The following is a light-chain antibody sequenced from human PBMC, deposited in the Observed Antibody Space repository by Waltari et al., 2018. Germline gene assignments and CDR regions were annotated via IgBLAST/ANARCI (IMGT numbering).Light chain of an antibody. CDR1: QSVVTW. J-gene: IGKJ2*01. Sequence: DIQMTQSPSTLSASVGDRVTFSCRASQSVVTWLAWYQQKPGKAPKLLIYMASSLESGVPSRFSGSGSGTEVTLTISSLQPDDFATDSCQQYSSFSTFGQGTKVDI. CDR2: MAS. CDR3: QQYSSFST. V-gene: IGKV1-5*03.